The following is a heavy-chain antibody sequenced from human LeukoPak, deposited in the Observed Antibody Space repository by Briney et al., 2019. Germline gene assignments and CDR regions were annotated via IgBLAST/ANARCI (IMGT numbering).Heavy chain of an antibody. CDR2: ISSSSSYI. J-gene: IGHJ4*02. CDR3: ARDRGVVPAATDY. D-gene: IGHD2-2*01. CDR1: GVTFSSYS. Sequence: GGSLRLSCAASGVTFSSYSMNWVRQAPGEGLEWVSSISSSSSYIYYADSVKGRFTISRDNAKNSLYLQMNSLRAEDTAVYYCARDRGVVPAATDYWGQGTLVTVSS. V-gene: IGHV3-21*01.